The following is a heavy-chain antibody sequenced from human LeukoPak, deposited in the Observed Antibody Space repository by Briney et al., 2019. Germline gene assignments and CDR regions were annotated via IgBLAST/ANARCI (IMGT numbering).Heavy chain of an antibody. CDR1: GGSITSYP. CDR2: THSSGST. J-gene: IGHJ4*02. D-gene: IGHD5-24*01. Sequence: PSETLSLTCTVSGGSITSYPWSWIRQPPGKGLEWIGDTHSSGSTSYNPSLKSRVTISLDTSKNQFSLNLNSVTAADTALYFCARAVPRRDAYNVRYWGQGTLVTVPS. V-gene: IGHV4-59*01. CDR3: ARAVPRRDAYNVRY.